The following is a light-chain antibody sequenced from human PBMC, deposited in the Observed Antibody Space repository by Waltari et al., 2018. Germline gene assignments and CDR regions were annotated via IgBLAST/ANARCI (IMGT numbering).Light chain of an antibody. CDR1: QGIANH. V-gene: IGKV1-16*02. CDR2: AAS. CDR3: QQYNSFPVT. Sequence: DFQMTQSPPPLSASVGDRVTITCRPSQGIANHLAWFQQKPGKAPKSLTYAASSLQSGVPSKFSGSGSVTDFTLTITNLQPEDFATYYCQQYNSFPVTFGGGTKVEIK. J-gene: IGKJ4*01.